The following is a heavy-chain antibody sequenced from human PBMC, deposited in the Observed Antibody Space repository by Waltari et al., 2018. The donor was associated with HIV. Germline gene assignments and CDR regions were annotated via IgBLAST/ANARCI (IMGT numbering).Heavy chain of an antibody. CDR3: ASFTTVVTPRWYYFAY. CDR2: IYYSGST. Sequence: QLQLQESGPGLVKPSETLSLTCTVSGGSISSSSYYWGWIRQPPGKGLEWIGSIYYSGSTYYHPSLKSRVTLSVDTSKNQFSLKLSSVTGADTAVYYCASFTTVVTPRWYYFAYWGQGTLVTVSS. CDR1: GGSISSSSYY. J-gene: IGHJ4*02. V-gene: IGHV4-39*01. D-gene: IGHD4-17*01.